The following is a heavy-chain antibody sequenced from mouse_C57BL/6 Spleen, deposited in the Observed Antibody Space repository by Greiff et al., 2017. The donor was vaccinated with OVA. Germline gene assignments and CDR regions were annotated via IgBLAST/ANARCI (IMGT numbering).Heavy chain of an antibody. CDR3: AREGYGNYGGD. D-gene: IGHD2-1*01. J-gene: IGHJ3*01. V-gene: IGHV1-22*01. CDR1: GYTFTDYN. Sequence: EVKLQESGPELVKPGASVKMSCKASGYTFTDYNMHWVKQSHGKSLEWIGYINPNNGGTSYNQKFKGKATLTVNKSSSTAYMELRSLTSEDSAVYYCAREGYGNYGGDWGQGTLVTVSA. CDR2: INPNNGGT.